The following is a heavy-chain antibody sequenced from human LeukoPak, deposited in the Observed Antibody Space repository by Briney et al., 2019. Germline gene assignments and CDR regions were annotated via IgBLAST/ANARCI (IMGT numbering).Heavy chain of an antibody. J-gene: IGHJ5*02. D-gene: IGHD3-10*01. CDR1: GGSLSGCF. V-gene: IGHV4-34*01. CDR3: ARSFGGDNGSWSPLGTNWFDP. CDR2: IKHSGST. Sequence: PSETLSLTCAAYGGSLSGCFWSWIRQPPGKGLEWIGEIKHSGSTNYNPSLKSRVTILVDTSKNQFSLKLSSVTAADTAVYFCARSFGGDNGSWSPLGTNWFDPWGRGTPVAVSS.